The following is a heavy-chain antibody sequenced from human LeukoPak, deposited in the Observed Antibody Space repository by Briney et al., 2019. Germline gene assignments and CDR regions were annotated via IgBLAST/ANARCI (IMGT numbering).Heavy chain of an antibody. V-gene: IGHV1-18*01. CDR1: AYTFTIYG. CDR2: ISAYNGNT. J-gene: IGHJ4*02. D-gene: IGHD1-26*01. CDR3: ARGGPVSGGYYPY. Sequence: ASVTVSFTSSAYTFTIYGISWVRQAPGQGLEWMGWISAYNGNTNYSQKLQGRVTMTTDTSTSTAYMELRSLRSDDTAVYYCARGGPVSGGYYPYWGQGTLVTVSS.